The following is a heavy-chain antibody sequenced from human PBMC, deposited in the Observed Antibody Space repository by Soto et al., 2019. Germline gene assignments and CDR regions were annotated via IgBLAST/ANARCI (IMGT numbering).Heavy chain of an antibody. CDR2: MNPNSGNT. D-gene: IGHD2-2*02. J-gene: IGHJ6*03. CDR1: GYTFTSYD. CDR3: ARCLSLYPPYYYMDV. Sequence: QVQLVQSGAEVKKPGASVKVSCKASGYTFTSYDINWVRQATGQGREWMGWMNPNSGNTGYTQKFQGRVTMTRNTSISTADMELSSLRSADTAVYYCARCLSLYPPYYYMDVWGKGTTVTVSS. V-gene: IGHV1-8*01.